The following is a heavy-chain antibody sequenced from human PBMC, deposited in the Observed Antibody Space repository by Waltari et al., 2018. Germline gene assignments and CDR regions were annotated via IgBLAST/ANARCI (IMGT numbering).Heavy chain of an antibody. CDR1: GYSFGAYY. CDR2: INPTNGVA. J-gene: IGHJ4*02. D-gene: IGHD3-16*01. CDR3: ARGLGGSSPFDY. V-gene: IGHV1-2*02. Sequence: QVHLVQSGAEVKKSGASVTVSCKASGYSFGAYYLYWVRQAPGQGLEWMGWINPTNGVANYAQKFQGRVTMTRDTSINSVYMDLSRLRSDDTAVYFCARGLGGSSPFDYWGRGTLVTVSS.